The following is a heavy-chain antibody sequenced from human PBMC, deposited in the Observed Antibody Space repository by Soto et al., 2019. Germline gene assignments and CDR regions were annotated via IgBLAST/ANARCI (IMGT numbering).Heavy chain of an antibody. V-gene: IGHV1-8*01. CDR2: MNPHSGNT. CDR3: ARVASGGTYYFAY. CDR1: GYTFTSYD. J-gene: IGHJ4*02. Sequence: ASVKVSCKASGYTFTSYDINWVRQATGQGLEWMGWMNPHSGNTGFAQKFQGRLTMTRDTSKSTAYMEVSSLRSEDTAIFYCARVASGGTYYFAYGAQEPLVTVSS. D-gene: IGHD2-15*01.